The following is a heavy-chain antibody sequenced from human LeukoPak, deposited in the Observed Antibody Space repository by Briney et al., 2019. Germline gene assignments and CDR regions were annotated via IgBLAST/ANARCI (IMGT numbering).Heavy chain of an antibody. D-gene: IGHD3-22*01. Sequence: PGGSLRLSCAASGFTFSNAWMSWVRQAPGKGLEWGGRIKSKTDGGTTDYAAPVKGRFTISRDDSKNTLYLQMNSLKTEDTAVYYCTTDEYYDSSGYYYGLEFDYWGQGTLVTVSS. CDR1: GFTFSNAW. CDR2: IKSKTDGGTT. J-gene: IGHJ4*02. V-gene: IGHV3-15*01. CDR3: TTDEYYDSSGYYYGLEFDY.